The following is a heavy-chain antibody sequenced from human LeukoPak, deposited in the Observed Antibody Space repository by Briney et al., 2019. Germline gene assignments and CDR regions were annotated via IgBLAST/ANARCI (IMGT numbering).Heavy chain of an antibody. CDR1: GYTFTSYD. Sequence: ASVKVSCKASGYTFTSYDINWVQQATGQGLEWMGWMNPNSGNTGYAQKFQGRVTMTRNTFISTAYMELSSLRSEDTAVYYCARVGLGYCSGGSCYGDWFDPWGQGTLVTVSS. CDR3: ARVGLGYCSGGSCYGDWFDP. V-gene: IGHV1-8*01. D-gene: IGHD2-15*01. J-gene: IGHJ5*02. CDR2: MNPNSGNT.